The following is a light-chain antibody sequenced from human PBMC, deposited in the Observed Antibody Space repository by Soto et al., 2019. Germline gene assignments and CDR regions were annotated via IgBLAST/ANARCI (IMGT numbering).Light chain of an antibody. V-gene: IGKV3-20*01. Sequence: EIVLTQSPGTLSLSPGERATLSCRASRSLSSSYVVWYQQKPGQAPRLLIYAASRRDTGIPDRFSGSGSATEYTLTISRLEPEDFAVYYCQRQGTFGQGTKLEIK. CDR2: AAS. CDR3: QRQGT. CDR1: RSLSSSY. J-gene: IGKJ2*01.